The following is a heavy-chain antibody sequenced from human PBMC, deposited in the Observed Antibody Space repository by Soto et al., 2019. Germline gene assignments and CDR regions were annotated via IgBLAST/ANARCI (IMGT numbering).Heavy chain of an antibody. D-gene: IGHD4-17*01. CDR3: ARSTQSTVTTFHY. Sequence: QVQLQESGPGLVKPSQTLSLTCTVSGGSISSGGYYWSWIRQHPGKGLEWIGYIYYSGSTYYNPSLPPRGTLPADPSTNRFRLELTSVSAADTAVYYCARSTQSTVTTFHYWGQETLVTVSS. CDR2: IYYSGST. CDR1: GGSISSGGYY. V-gene: IGHV4-31*03. J-gene: IGHJ4*02.